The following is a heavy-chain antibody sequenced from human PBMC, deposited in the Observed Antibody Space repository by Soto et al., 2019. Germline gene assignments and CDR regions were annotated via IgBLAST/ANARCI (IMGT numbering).Heavy chain of an antibody. D-gene: IGHD3-22*01. CDR2: IDPSDSYT. V-gene: IGHV5-10-1*01. J-gene: IGHJ6*02. CDR3: ARERYYYDSSGYKHSYGMGV. CDR1: GYSCTSYC. Sequence: PGESLKVSCKVAGYSCTSYCISWVRKMPGKGLEWMGRIDPSDSYTNYSPSFQGHVTISADKSISTAYLQWSSLKASDTAMYYCARERYYYDSSGYKHSYGMGVWGQGTTVTVSS.